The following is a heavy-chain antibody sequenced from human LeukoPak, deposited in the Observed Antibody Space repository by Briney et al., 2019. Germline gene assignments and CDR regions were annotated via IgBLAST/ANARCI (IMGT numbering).Heavy chain of an antibody. CDR3: AGLVGRYSSGLYYYYFDY. J-gene: IGHJ4*02. D-gene: IGHD3-22*01. V-gene: IGHV4-4*02. CDR1: GDSINSLDL. Sequence: PLETLSLTCTVSGDSINSLDLWSWVRQPPGKGLEWIGEMYLSGTTHSNPSVKSRVTISIDKSKNQFFLNLSSVTAADTAVYYCAGLVGRYSSGLYYYYFDYWGQGTLVTVSS. CDR2: MYLSGTT.